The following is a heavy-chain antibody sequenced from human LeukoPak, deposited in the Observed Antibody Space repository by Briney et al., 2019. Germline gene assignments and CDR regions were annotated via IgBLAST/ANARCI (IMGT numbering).Heavy chain of an antibody. CDR1: GYTFTMNA. CDR2: INTNTGSP. CDR3: ARDSSTGFAHGFDI. J-gene: IGHJ3*02. D-gene: IGHD3-9*01. Sequence: EASVKVSCKASGYTFTMNAVNWVRQAPGQGLEWMGWINTNTGSPTYAQGFTGRFVFSLDTAVSTTYLQISSLKAEDSAVYYCARDSSTGFAHGFDIWGQGTMVTVSS. V-gene: IGHV7-4-1*02.